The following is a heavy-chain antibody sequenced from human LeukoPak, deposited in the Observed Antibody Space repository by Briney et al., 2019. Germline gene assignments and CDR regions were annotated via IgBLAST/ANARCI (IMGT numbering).Heavy chain of an antibody. V-gene: IGHV1-46*01. CDR2: INPSGGST. CDR3: ARGGRDGYNLGVFDF. J-gene: IGHJ4*02. D-gene: IGHD5-24*01. Sequence: ASVKVSCKASGYTFTGYYMHWVRQAPGQGLEWMGIINPSGGSTSYAQTFQGRVTLTRDTSTSTVYMDLSSLRSQDTAVYYCARGGRDGYNLGVFDFWGQGTLVTVSS. CDR1: GYTFTGYY.